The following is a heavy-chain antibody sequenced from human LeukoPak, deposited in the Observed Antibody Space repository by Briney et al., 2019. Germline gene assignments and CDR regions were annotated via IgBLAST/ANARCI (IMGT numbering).Heavy chain of an antibody. J-gene: IGHJ4*02. Sequence: KAGGSLRLSCAASGFTFSSYSMNWVRQAPGRGLEWVSSISSSSYIYYADSVKGRFTISRDNAKNSLYLQMNSLRAEDTAVYYCVRAPYYDFWSGSPRTHFDYWGQGTLVTVSS. D-gene: IGHD3-3*01. CDR3: VRAPYYDFWSGSPRTHFDY. CDR1: GFTFSSYS. CDR2: ISSSSYI. V-gene: IGHV3-21*01.